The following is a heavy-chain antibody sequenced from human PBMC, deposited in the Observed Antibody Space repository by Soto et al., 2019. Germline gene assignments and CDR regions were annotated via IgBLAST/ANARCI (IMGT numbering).Heavy chain of an antibody. Sequence: ASVKVSCKASGYTFTSYGISWVRQAPGQGLEWMGWISAYNGNTNYAQKPQGRVTMTTDISTSTAYMELRSLRSDDTAVYYCARDAMVRGVPFDPWGQGTLVTVSS. D-gene: IGHD3-10*01. CDR3: ARDAMVRGVPFDP. J-gene: IGHJ5*02. V-gene: IGHV1-18*01. CDR2: ISAYNGNT. CDR1: GYTFTSYG.